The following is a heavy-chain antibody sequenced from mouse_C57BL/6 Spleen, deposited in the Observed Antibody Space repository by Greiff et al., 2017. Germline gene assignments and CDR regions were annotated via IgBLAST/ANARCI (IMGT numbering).Heavy chain of an antibody. CDR2: IWTGGGT. CDR3: ARKYHHYYGSSYWYFDV. J-gene: IGHJ1*03. V-gene: IGHV2-9-1*01. Sequence: VKLEESGPGLVAPSQSLSITCTVSGFSLTSYAISWVRQPPGKGLEWLGVIWTGGGTNYNSALKSRLSISKDNTKSQVFLKMNSLQTDDTARYYCARKYHHYYGSSYWYFDVWGTGTTVTVSS. CDR1: GFSLTSYA. D-gene: IGHD1-1*01.